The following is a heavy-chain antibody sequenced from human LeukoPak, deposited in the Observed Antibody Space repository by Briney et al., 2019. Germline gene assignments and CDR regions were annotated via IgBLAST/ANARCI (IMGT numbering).Heavy chain of an antibody. CDR2: IYYSGST. CDR1: GGSISSGGYY. D-gene: IGHD2-2*01. Sequence: PQTLSLTCTVSGGSISSGGYYWSWIRQHPGKGLEWIGYIYYSGSTYYNPSLKSRVTISVDTSKNQFSLKLSSVTAADTAVYYCARDGCSSTSCYLDYWGQGTLVTVSS. J-gene: IGHJ4*02. CDR3: ARDGCSSTSCYLDY. V-gene: IGHV4-31*03.